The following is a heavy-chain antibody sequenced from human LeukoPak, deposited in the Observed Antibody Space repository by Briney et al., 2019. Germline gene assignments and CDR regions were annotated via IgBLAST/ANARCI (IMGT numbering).Heavy chain of an antibody. CDR3: ARRAYGSGSFNRYYFDY. D-gene: IGHD3-10*01. J-gene: IGHJ4*02. Sequence: SETLSLTCTVSGGSISNYYWSWIRQPPGKGVEGIGYIYYSGSTNYNPSLKSRVTISVDTSKNQFSLKLNSVTAADTAVYYCARRAYGSGSFNRYYFDYWGQGTLVAVSS. V-gene: IGHV4-59*08. CDR1: GGSISNYY. CDR2: IYYSGST.